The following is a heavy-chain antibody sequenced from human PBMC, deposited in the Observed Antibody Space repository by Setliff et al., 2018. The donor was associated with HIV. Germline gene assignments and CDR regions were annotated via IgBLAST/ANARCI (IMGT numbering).Heavy chain of an antibody. CDR1: GFTFKTYG. J-gene: IGHJ4*02. Sequence: PGGSLRLSCAASGFTFKTYGMHWVRQAPGKGLEWVSSISGSGNSAYYADSVKGRFTISRDNSKDTLYLQMNSLRAEDTAVYYCAEVRLPYWGQGTLVTVSS. CDR3: AEVRLPY. CDR2: ISGSGNSA. V-gene: IGHV3-23*01. D-gene: IGHD3-10*01.